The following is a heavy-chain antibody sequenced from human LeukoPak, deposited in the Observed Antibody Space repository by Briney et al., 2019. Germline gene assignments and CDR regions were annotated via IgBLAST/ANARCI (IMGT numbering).Heavy chain of an antibody. Sequence: PGGSLRLSCAASGFTFSSYGMHWVRQAPGKGLEWVAFIRYDGSKKYYADSVKGRFTISRDNSKNTLYLQMNSLRAEDTAVYYCANLELGYCSSTSCSNVGFDAFDIWGQGTMVTVSS. V-gene: IGHV3-30*02. CDR3: ANLELGYCSSTSCSNVGFDAFDI. D-gene: IGHD2-2*01. J-gene: IGHJ3*02. CDR2: IRYDGSKK. CDR1: GFTFSSYG.